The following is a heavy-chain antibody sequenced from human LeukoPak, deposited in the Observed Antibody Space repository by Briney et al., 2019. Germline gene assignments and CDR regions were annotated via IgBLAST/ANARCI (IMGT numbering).Heavy chain of an antibody. J-gene: IGHJ4*02. CDR1: GGSISSSY. CDR3: ARGATAWVHSDD. V-gene: IGHV4-59*01. D-gene: IGHD1-26*01. Sequence: SETLSLTCTVSGGSISSSYWSWIRQPPGKGLEWIGYIYHSGTTSYNPSLKRRVTISLDTPKNQFSLKLSSVTAADTAVYYCARGATAWVHSDDWGQGTLVTVSS. CDR2: IYHSGTT.